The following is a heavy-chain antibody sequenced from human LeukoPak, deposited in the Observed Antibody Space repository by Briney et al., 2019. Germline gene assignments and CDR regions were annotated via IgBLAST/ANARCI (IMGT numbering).Heavy chain of an antibody. Sequence: GGSLRLSCAASGFTFSSYSMNWVRQAPGKRLEWVSYISTGSGTISYADSVKGRFTISRDNAKNSLYLQMNSLRAEDTAVYYCARDFPRKYGGYAEGDYWGQGSLVTVSS. D-gene: IGHD5-12*01. CDR1: GFTFSSYS. J-gene: IGHJ4*02. CDR3: ARDFPRKYGGYAEGDY. CDR2: ISTGSGTI. V-gene: IGHV3-48*04.